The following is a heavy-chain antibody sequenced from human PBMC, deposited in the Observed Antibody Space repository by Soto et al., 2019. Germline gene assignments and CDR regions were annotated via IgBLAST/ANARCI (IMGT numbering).Heavy chain of an antibody. CDR3: VGRVVVVADALDI. V-gene: IGHV3-30-3*01. CDR2: ISYDGSNK. J-gene: IGHJ3*02. D-gene: IGHD3-22*01. Sequence: QVQLVESGGGVVQPGRSLRLSCAASGFTFSSYAMHWVRQAPGKGLEWVAVISYDGSNKYYADSVKGRFTISRDNSRNTRFLQMNSLRAEATAVYYCVGRVVVVADALDIWGQGRMVTVSS. CDR1: GFTFSSYA.